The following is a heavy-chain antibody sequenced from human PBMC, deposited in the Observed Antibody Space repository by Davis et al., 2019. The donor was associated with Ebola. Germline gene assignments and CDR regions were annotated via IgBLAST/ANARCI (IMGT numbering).Heavy chain of an antibody. J-gene: IGHJ4*02. CDR3: ATSAGTVGKFDL. V-gene: IGHV1-69*13. CDR2: IIPIFGTA. D-gene: IGHD1-14*01. CDR1: GYTFTSYG. Sequence: SVKVSCKASGYTFTSYGISWVRQAPGQGLEWMGGIIPIFGTANYAQKFQGRVTITADESTSTAYMELRSLRFEDTAVYYCATSAGTVGKFDLWGQGALVTVSS.